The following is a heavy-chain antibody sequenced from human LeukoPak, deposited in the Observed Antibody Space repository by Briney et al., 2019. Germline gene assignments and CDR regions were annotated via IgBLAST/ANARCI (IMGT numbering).Heavy chain of an antibody. D-gene: IGHD6-19*01. CDR1: GFTLSTCG. J-gene: IGHJ5*02. CDR2: ISHDGNSK. V-gene: IGHV3-30*18. CDR3: AKDLYDSGWYNYFDP. Sequence: VGSLRLSCAASGFTLSTCGMHWVRQAPGKGLEWVAMISHDGNSKQYADFAKGRFTISRDNSKNTLYLEMNSLRTEDTAVYHCAKDLYDSGWYNYFDPWGQGALVTASS.